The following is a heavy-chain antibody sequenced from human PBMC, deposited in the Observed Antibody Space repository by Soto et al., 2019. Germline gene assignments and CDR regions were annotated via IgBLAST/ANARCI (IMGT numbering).Heavy chain of an antibody. V-gene: IGHV4-34*01. CDR1: GGSFSGYY. D-gene: IGHD4-17*01. J-gene: IGHJ4*02. CDR2: INHSGST. CDR3: ARGAVYGDSYFDY. Sequence: LSLTCAVYGGSFSGYYWSWIRQPPGKGLEWIGEINHSGSTNYNPSLKSRVTISVDTSKNQFSLKLSSVTAADTAVYYCARGAVYGDSYFDYWGQGTLVTVSS.